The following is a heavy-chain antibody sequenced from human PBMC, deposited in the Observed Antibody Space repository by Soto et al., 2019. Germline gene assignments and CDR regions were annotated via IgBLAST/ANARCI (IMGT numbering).Heavy chain of an antibody. J-gene: IGHJ5*02. V-gene: IGHV3-21*01. CDR2: ISSSSSYI. CDR1: GFTFSSYS. CDR3: ARGVRFLEWLLSNWFDP. Sequence: GGSLRLSCAASGFTFSSYSMNWVRQAPGKGLEWVSSISSSSSYIYYADSVKGRFTISRDNAKNSLYLQMNSLRAEDTAVYYCARGVRFLEWLLSNWFDPWGQGTLVTVS. D-gene: IGHD3-3*01.